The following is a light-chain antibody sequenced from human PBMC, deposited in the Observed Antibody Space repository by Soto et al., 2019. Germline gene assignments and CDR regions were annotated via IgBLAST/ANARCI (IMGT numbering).Light chain of an antibody. J-gene: IGKJ1*01. CDR2: AAS. V-gene: IGKV1D-8*02. CDR1: QNIGRY. Sequence: ISMTQSPSFLPASTGDRVTICCRISQNIGRYLAWYQQKPGTAPDLLIYAASNLPGGVPSRFSGSGSGTEFTLTISCVQPDDFATYSCQQYNSYSWTFGQGTKVDIK. CDR3: QQYNSYSWT.